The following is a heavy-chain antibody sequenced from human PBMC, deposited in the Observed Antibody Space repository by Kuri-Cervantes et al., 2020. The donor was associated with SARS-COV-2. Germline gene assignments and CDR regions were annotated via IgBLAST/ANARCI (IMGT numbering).Heavy chain of an antibody. Sequence: ASVKVSCKAPETTFPNYDINWVRQATGQGLEWMGMVKTNSGNRLYAQIFQGRVTMTRDTSTSTVYMELSSLTSEDTAIYYCYCAPKEGFDSWGQGTLVTVSS. V-gene: IGHV1-8*01. J-gene: IGHJ4*02. CDR2: VKTNSGNR. CDR3: YCAPKEGFDS. D-gene: IGHD2-21*01. CDR1: ETTFPNYD.